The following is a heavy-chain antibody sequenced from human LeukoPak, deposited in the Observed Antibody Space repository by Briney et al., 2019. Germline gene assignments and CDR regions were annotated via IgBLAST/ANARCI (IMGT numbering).Heavy chain of an antibody. J-gene: IGHJ4*02. D-gene: IGHD3-9*01. CDR1: GFTFSSYW. V-gene: IGHV3-7*01. CDR3: AREAYDILTGYADY. CDR2: IKQDGSEK. Sequence: PGGSLRLSCAASGFTFSSYWMSWVRQAPGKGLEWVANIKQDGSEKYYVDSVKGRFTISRDNAKNSLYLQMNSLRAEDTAVYYCAREAYDILTGYADYWGQGTLVTVSS.